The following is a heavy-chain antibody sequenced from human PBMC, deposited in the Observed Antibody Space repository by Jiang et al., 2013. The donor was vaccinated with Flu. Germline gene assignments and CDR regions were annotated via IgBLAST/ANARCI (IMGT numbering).Heavy chain of an antibody. CDR1: GYSFSTDP. Sequence: SGAEVKEPGASVKISCKTSGYSFSTDPINWVRQAPGQGLEWMGIIYPRGSTTITTQRFQDRLAMTADVSTSTVFMELYSLAAEDTATYYCTRGVASEFWGQGSLVVASS. D-gene: IGHD3-10*01. J-gene: IGHJ4*02. V-gene: IGHV1-46*01. CDR3: TRGVASEF. CDR2: IYPRGSTT.